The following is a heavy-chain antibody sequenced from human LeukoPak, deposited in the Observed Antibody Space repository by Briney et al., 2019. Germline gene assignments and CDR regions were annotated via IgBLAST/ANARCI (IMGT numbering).Heavy chain of an antibody. Sequence: KSSETLSLTCTVSGGSISSSSYYWGWIRQPPGKGLEWIGSIYYSGSTYYNPSLKSRVTISVDTSKNQFSLKLSSVTAADTAVHYCARHLRRGYGQNWFDPWGQGTLVTVSS. CDR1: GGSISSSSYY. J-gene: IGHJ5*02. CDR2: IYYSGST. V-gene: IGHV4-39*01. CDR3: ARHLRRGYGQNWFDP. D-gene: IGHD5-18*01.